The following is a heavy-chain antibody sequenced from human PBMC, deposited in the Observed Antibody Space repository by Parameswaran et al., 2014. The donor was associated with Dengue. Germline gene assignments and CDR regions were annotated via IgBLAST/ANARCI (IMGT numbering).Heavy chain of an antibody. J-gene: IGHJ4*02. CDR2: IYYSGST. Sequence: VRQAPGKGLEWIGYIYYSGSTYYNPSLKSRVTISVDTSKNQFSLKLSSVTAADTAVYYCARGLMGLYGDYNPLDYWGQGTLVTVSS. D-gene: IGHD4-17*01. V-gene: IGHV4-30-4*01. CDR3: ARGLMGLYGDYNPLDY.